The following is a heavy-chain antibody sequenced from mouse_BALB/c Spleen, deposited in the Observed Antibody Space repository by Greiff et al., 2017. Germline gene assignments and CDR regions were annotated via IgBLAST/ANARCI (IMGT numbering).Heavy chain of an antibody. Sequence: QVQLQQSGAELVRPGASVTLSCKASGYTFTDYEMHWVKQTPVHGLEWIGAIDPETGGTAYNQKFKGKATLTADKSSSTAYMELRSLTSEDSAVYYCTRVRYYRYSWFAYWGQGTLVTVSA. CDR2: IDPETGGT. V-gene: IGHV1-15*01. CDR3: TRVRYYRYSWFAY. J-gene: IGHJ3*01. D-gene: IGHD2-14*01. CDR1: GYTFTDYE.